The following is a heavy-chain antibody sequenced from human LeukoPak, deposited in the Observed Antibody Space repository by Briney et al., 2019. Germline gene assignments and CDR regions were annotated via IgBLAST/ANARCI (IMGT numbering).Heavy chain of an antibody. CDR1: GFTFSSYG. Sequence: PGGSLRLSCAASGFTFSSYGMSWVRQAPGKGLEWVSAISGSGGSTYYADSVKGRFTISRDNSKNTLYLQMNSLRAEDTAVYYCAKDLIERYSWSDAFDIWGQGTMVTVSS. CDR3: AKDLIERYSWSDAFDI. V-gene: IGHV3-23*01. CDR2: ISGSGGST. J-gene: IGHJ3*02. D-gene: IGHD2-8*02.